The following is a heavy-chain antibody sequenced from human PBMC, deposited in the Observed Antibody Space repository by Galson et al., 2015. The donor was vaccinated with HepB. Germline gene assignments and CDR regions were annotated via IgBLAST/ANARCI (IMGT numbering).Heavy chain of an antibody. J-gene: IGHJ4*02. CDR3: ARVERGYYGSGSYYKRYPRFDY. Sequence: SVKVSCKASGYTFTGYYMHWVRQAPGQGLEWMGWINPNSGGTNYAQKFQGRVTMTRDTSISTAYMELSRLRSDDTAVYYCARVERGYYGSGSYYKRYPRFDYWGQGTLVTVSS. CDR1: GYTFTGYY. CDR2: INPNSGGT. D-gene: IGHD3-10*01. V-gene: IGHV1-2*02.